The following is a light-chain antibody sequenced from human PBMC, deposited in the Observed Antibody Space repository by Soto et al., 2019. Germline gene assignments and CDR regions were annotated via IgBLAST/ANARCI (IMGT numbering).Light chain of an antibody. CDR1: SSDVGAYNY. V-gene: IGLV2-14*01. Sequence: QSALTQPASVSGSPGQSITISCTGTSSDVGAYNYVSWYQQHPGKAPELMIYEVNNRPSGVSNRFSGSKSGNTASLTISGLQAEDEADYYCSSYTTSSTWVFGGGTKLTVL. CDR3: SSYTTSSTWV. J-gene: IGLJ3*02. CDR2: EVN.